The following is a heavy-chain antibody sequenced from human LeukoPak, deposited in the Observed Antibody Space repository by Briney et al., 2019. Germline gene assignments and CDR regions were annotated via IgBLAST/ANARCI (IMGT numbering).Heavy chain of an antibody. D-gene: IGHD5-24*01. CDR1: GFTFSSYG. CDR3: ARDLEMGKHFDY. J-gene: IGHJ4*02. CDR2: IGHDGSYT. V-gene: IGHV3-33*01. Sequence: GRSLRLSCAASGFTFSSYGMHWVRQAPGKGLEWVAVIGHDGSYTKYPDSVKGRFTISRDNSKNTLFLHMDSLRAEDTALYYCARDLEMGKHFDYWGQGTPVTVSS.